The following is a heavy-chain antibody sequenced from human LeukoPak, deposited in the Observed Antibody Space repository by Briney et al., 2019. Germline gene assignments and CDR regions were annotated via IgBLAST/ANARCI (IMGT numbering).Heavy chain of an antibody. V-gene: IGHV1-8*01. Sequence: ASVKVSCKASGYTFTSYDINWVRQATGQGLEWMGWMNPNSGNTGYAQKFQGRVTMSRNTSISTAYMELSSLRSEDTAVYYCARIEGVMVRGVIITRPLGYWGQGTLVTVSS. CDR2: MNPNSGNT. J-gene: IGHJ4*02. D-gene: IGHD3-10*01. CDR1: GYTFTSYD. CDR3: ARIEGVMVRGVIITRPLGY.